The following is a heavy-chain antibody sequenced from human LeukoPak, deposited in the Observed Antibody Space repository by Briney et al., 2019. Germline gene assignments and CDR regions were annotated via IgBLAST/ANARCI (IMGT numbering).Heavy chain of an antibody. J-gene: IGHJ5*02. CDR2: IYYSGST. V-gene: IGHV4-59*01. Sequence: PSETLSLTCAVYGGSFSSYYWSWIRQPPGKGLEWIGYIYYSGSTNYKPSLKSRVTISVDTSKNQFSLKLSSVTAADTAVYYCARGGYYGSGNDFRFDPWGQGTLVTVSS. D-gene: IGHD3-10*01. CDR3: ARGGYYGSGNDFRFDP. CDR1: GGSFSSYY.